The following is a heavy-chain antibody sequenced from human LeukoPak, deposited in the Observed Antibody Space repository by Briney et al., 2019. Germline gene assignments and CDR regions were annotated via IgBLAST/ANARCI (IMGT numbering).Heavy chain of an antibody. V-gene: IGHV3-11*04. Sequence: GGSLRLSCAASGFTLSDHYMDWVRQAPGKGLEWISYISSSGGAIYYADSVKGRFTISRDNAKNSLYLQMNSLRDEDTAVYYCATVRSASHLGEWGRGTLVTVSS. CDR1: GFTLSDHY. CDR2: ISSSGGAI. J-gene: IGHJ4*02. CDR3: ATVRSASHLGE. D-gene: IGHD3-16*01.